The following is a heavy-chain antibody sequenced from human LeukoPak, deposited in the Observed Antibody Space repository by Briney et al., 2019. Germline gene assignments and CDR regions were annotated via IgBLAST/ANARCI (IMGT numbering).Heavy chain of an antibody. CDR1: GFTVRSYS. V-gene: IGHV3-21*01. CDR3: ARDLGGSGTNSDY. J-gene: IGHJ4*02. Sequence: PGGSLRLSCGAAGFTVRSYSLNWVRQARGKGLEWVSSISSSGTYIYYADSLKGRFTISRDNAKNSLYLQMNSLRAEDTAVSYCARDLGGSGTNSDYWGQGTLVTVSS. CDR2: ISSSGTYI. D-gene: IGHD3-10*01.